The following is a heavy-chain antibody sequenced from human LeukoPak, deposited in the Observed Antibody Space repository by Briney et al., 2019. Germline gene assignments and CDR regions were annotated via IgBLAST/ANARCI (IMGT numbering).Heavy chain of an antibody. CDR1: GGSVSSYY. V-gene: IGHV4-59*02. J-gene: IGHJ4*02. Sequence: SETLSLTCTVSGGSVSSYYWSWIRQPPGKGLEWIGYIYYSGYTTYSLSLRSRVTISVETSKNQFSLKLSSVTAADTAVYYCARDGRFPPEVLPRYFDYWGQGTLVTVSS. CDR3: ARDGRFPPEVLPRYFDY. D-gene: IGHD1-26*01. CDR2: IYYSGYT.